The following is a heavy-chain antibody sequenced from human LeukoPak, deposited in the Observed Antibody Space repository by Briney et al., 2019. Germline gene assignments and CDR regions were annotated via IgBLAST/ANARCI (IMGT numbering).Heavy chain of an antibody. J-gene: IGHJ4*02. CDR1: GFTFSNFW. V-gene: IGHV3-48*01. CDR3: ARDQRLAR. D-gene: IGHD6-6*01. CDR2: ISSSSSSTI. Sequence: GESLRLSCTASGFTFSNFWMGWVRQAPGKGLEWVSYISSSSSSTIYYADSVKGRFTISRDNAKNSLYLQMNSLRAEDTAVYYCARDQRLARWGQGTLVTVSS.